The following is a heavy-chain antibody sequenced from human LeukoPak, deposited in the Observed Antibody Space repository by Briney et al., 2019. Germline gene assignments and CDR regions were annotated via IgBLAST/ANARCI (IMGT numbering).Heavy chain of an antibody. V-gene: IGHV1-2*02. D-gene: IGHD1-7*01. CDR1: GYTFSASC. CDR2: INPDGGGT. CDR3: ARGLLRELKGFDP. Sequence: ASVKVSCKASGYTFSASCIHWVRQAPGQGLEWMAWINPDGGGTTYAQNFEGRVTVTRDTSISTVYMDLNSLKSDDTAVYYCARGLLRELKGFDPWGQGTLVTVSS. J-gene: IGHJ5*02.